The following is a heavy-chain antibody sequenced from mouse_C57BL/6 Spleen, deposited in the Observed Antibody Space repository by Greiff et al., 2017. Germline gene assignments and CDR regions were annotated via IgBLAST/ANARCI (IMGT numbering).Heavy chain of an antibody. V-gene: IGHV3-1*01. CDR2: ISYSGST. CDR1: GYSITSGYD. Sequence: VQLQQSGPGMVKPSQSLSLTCTVTGYSITSGYDWHWIRHFPGNKLEWMGYISYSGSTNYNPSLKSRISITHDTSKNHFFLKLNSVTTEDTATYYCARDSKGGFAYWGQGTLVTVSA. CDR3: ARDSKGGFAY. J-gene: IGHJ3*01.